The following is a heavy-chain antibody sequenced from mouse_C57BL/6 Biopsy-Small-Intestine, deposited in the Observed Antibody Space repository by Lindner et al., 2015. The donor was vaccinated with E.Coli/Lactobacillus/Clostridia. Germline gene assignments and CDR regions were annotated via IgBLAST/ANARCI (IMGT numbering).Heavy chain of an antibody. Sequence: VQLQESGGGLVKPGGSLKLSCAASGFTFSDYGMHWVRQAPEKGLEWVAYISSGSSTIYYADTVKGRFTISRDNAKNTLFLQMTSLRSEDTAMYCCARPGPYYAMDYWGQGTSVTVSS. J-gene: IGHJ4*01. CDR2: ISSGSSTI. CDR3: ARPGPYYAMDY. V-gene: IGHV5-17*01. CDR1: GFTFSDYG.